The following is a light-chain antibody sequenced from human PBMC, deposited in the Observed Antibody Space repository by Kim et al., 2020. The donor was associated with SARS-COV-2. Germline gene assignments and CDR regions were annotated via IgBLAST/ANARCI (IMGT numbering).Light chain of an antibody. CDR2: SYN. J-gene: IGLJ3*02. CDR3: AAWDDRLGGRV. Sequence: QSVLTQPPSASGTPGQRVIISCSGSSSNIEKNTVNWYQHVPGTAPKLLFYSYNQRPSGVPDRFSASKSGTSASLAISGLQSEDEADYYCAAWDDRLGGRVFGGGTQLTVL. CDR1: SSNIEKNT. V-gene: IGLV1-44*01.